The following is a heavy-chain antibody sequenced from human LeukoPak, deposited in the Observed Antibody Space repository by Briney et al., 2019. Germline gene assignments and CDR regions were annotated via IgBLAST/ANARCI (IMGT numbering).Heavy chain of an antibody. D-gene: IGHD3-3*01. CDR2: IKPDGSAK. Sequence: QPGGSLRLSCAASGFTLSSHWMCWVRQAPGKGLEWVANIKPDGSAKYYVDSVKGRFTISRDNAKNSLYLQMDGLRAEDTALYYCARDHQWSSDYWGQGALVTVSS. CDR3: ARDHQWSSDY. J-gene: IGHJ4*02. CDR1: GFTLSSHW. V-gene: IGHV3-7*01.